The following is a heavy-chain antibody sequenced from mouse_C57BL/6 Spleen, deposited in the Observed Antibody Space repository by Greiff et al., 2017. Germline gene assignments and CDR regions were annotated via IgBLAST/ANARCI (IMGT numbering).Heavy chain of an antibody. V-gene: IGHV1-9*01. Sequence: QVQLQQSGAELMKPGASVKLSCKATGYTFTGYWIEWVKQRPGHGLEWIGEILPGSGSTNYNEKFKGKATLTADTSSNTAYMQLSSLTTEDSAIYYCASQEARQLSLGFAYWGQGTLVTVSA. CDR3: ASQEARQLSLGFAY. CDR2: ILPGSGST. D-gene: IGHD3-2*02. CDR1: GYTFTGYW. J-gene: IGHJ3*01.